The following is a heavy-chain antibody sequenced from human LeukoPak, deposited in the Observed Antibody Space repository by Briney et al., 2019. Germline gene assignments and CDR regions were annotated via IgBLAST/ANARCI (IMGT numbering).Heavy chain of an antibody. V-gene: IGHV1-2*06. CDR3: ARGGARPNDAFDI. Sequence: ASVKVSRKASGYTSTGYFMHWVRQAPGQGLEWMGRINPNTGGTNYAQKFQGRVTMTRDTSISTAYMELSRLTSDDTAMYYCARGGARPNDAFDIWGQGTMVTVSS. D-gene: IGHD1-26*01. J-gene: IGHJ3*02. CDR2: INPNTGGT. CDR1: GYTSTGYF.